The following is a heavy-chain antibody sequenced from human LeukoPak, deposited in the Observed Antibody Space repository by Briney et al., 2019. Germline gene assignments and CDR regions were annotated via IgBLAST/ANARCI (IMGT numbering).Heavy chain of an antibody. CDR2: INHGGST. CDR3: ARAVSGRFDY. Sequence: PSETLSLTCAVYGGSFSGYYWSWIRQPPGKGLEWIGEINHGGSTNYNPSLKSRVTISVDTSKNQFSLKLSSVTAADTAMYYCARAVSGRFDYWGQGTLVTVSS. V-gene: IGHV4-34*01. CDR1: GGSFSGYY. J-gene: IGHJ4*02. D-gene: IGHD6-19*01.